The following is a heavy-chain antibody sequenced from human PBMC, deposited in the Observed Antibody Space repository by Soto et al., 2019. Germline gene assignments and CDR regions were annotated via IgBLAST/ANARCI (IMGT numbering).Heavy chain of an antibody. J-gene: IGHJ4*02. V-gene: IGHV3-23*01. Sequence: GGSLRLSCAASGFTFSTFAMTWVRQGPGKGLEWVSYIGARDDGYKHYADSVKGRFTGCRDNYKNTCHRQMHSLRADDTTIYYCSKGDWADYWGPGAMVTVSS. CDR2: IGARDDGYK. D-gene: IGHD3-9*01. CDR1: GFTFSTFA. CDR3: SKGDWADY.